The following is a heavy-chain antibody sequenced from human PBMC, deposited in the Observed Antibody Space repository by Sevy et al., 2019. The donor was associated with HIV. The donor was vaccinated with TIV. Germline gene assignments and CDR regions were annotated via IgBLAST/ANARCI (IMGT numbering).Heavy chain of an antibody. CDR3: TTHIVVVPAAMWRADYYGMDV. CDR1: GIHFSKAW. J-gene: IGHJ6*02. Sequence: GSLRTSCAAFGIHFSKAWIRWVRPGSRKGPEWVGRFKSKTDGGKTDYAATVKGRLTISRDDSKNTLYLQMNSLKTEDTAVYYCTTHIVVVPAAMWRADYYGMDVWGQGTTVTVSS. V-gene: IGHV3-15*01. D-gene: IGHD2-2*01. CDR2: FKSKTDGGKT.